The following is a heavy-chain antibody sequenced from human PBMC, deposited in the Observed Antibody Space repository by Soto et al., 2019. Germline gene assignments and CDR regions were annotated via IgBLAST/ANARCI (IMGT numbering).Heavy chain of an antibody. CDR2: ISGSGGST. CDR3: AKDYGDYNPYYYCYYVDV. D-gene: IGHD4-17*01. CDR1: GFTFSSYA. V-gene: IGHV3-23*01. Sequence: PGGSLRLSCAASGFTFSSYAMSWVRQAPGKGLEWVSAISGSGGSTYYADSVKGRFTISRDNSKNTLYLQMNSLRAEDTAVYYCAKDYGDYNPYYYCYYVDVWGKGTTVTVSS. J-gene: IGHJ6*03.